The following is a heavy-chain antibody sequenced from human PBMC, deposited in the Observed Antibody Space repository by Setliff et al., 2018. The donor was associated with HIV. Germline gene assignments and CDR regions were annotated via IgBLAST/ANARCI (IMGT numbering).Heavy chain of an antibody. V-gene: IGHV3-9*01. CDR3: AKDYGSGSPAYYYYYYMDV. J-gene: IGHJ6*03. Sequence: GGSLRLSCAASGFTFDDYAMHWARQAPGKGLEWVSGISWNSGSIGYADSVKGRFTISRDNAKNSLYLQMNSLRAEDTALYYCAKDYGSGSPAYYYYYYMDVWGKGTTVTVSS. D-gene: IGHD3-10*01. CDR1: GFTFDDYA. CDR2: ISWNSGSI.